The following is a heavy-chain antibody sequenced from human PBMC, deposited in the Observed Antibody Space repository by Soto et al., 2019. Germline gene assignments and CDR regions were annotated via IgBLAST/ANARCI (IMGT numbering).Heavy chain of an antibody. D-gene: IGHD1-26*01. CDR2: ISYDGSNK. V-gene: IGHV3-30-3*01. Sequence: PGGSLRLSCAASGFTFSSYAMHWVRQAPGKGLEWVAVISYDGSNKYYADSVKGRFTISRDNSKNTLYLQMNSLRAEDTAVYYCARGHEVGAHYYYYGMDVWGQXTTVTVSS. J-gene: IGHJ6*02. CDR1: GFTFSSYA. CDR3: ARGHEVGAHYYYYGMDV.